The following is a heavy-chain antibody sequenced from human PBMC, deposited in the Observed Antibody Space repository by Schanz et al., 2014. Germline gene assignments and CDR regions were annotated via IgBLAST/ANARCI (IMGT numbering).Heavy chain of an antibody. J-gene: IGHJ4*02. V-gene: IGHV1-69*02. D-gene: IGHD6-13*01. Sequence: QVQLVQSGAEVKKPGSSMKVSCKASGGTFNSYTINWVRQAPGQGLEWMGRIIPIHGIVNYAQRFQDRVRITADKSTSTAYMELSSLRSEDTAVYYCASSGAGYSSSWDFDYWGQGTLVTVSS. CDR3: ASSGAGYSSSWDFDY. CDR1: GGTFNSYT. CDR2: IIPIHGIV.